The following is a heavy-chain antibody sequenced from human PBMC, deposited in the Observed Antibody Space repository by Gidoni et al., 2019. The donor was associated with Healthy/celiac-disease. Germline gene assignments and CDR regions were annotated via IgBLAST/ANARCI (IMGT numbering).Heavy chain of an antibody. Sequence: EVQLVASGGGLVQPGGSLKLSCAASGFNFSGSAMHWVRQASGKGLEWVGRIRSKANSYATAYAASVKGRFTISRDDSKNTAYLQMNSLKTEDTAVYYCTRREVGATVDYWGQGTLVTVSS. CDR2: IRSKANSYAT. J-gene: IGHJ4*02. D-gene: IGHD1-26*01. CDR1: GFNFSGSA. V-gene: IGHV3-73*02. CDR3: TRREVGATVDY.